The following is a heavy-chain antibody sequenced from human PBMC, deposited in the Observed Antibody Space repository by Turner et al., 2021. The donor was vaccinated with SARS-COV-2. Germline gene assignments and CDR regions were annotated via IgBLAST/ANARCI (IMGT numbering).Heavy chain of an antibody. J-gene: IGHJ6*02. V-gene: IGHV4-39*02. Sequence: QLQLQESGPGLVKPSETLSLSGTVSGGSISSSSYYWGWIRQPPGKGLEWVGNIYYSGSTYYNPSLKSRVTISVDTSKNQFSLKLSSVTAADTAVYYCAGEVVAATRPYYYGMDVWGQGTTVTVSS. CDR1: GGSISSSSYY. CDR3: AGEVVAATRPYYYGMDV. D-gene: IGHD2-15*01. CDR2: IYYSGST.